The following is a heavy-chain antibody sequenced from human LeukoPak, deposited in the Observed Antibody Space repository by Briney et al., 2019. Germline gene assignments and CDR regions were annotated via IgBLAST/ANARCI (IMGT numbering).Heavy chain of an antibody. Sequence: PGGSLRLSCAASGFTFSSYAMHWVRQAPGKGLEWVSGISWNSGSIGYADSVKGRFTISRDNAKNSLYLQMNSLRAEDTALYYCAKDKTDSSGWYYFDYWGQGTLVTVSS. J-gene: IGHJ4*02. CDR2: ISWNSGSI. CDR1: GFTFSSYA. D-gene: IGHD6-19*01. V-gene: IGHV3-9*01. CDR3: AKDKTDSSGWYYFDY.